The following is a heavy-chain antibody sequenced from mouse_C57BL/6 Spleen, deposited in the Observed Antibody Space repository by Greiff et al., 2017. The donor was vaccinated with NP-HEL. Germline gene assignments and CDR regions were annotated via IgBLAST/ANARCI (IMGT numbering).Heavy chain of an antibody. V-gene: IGHV7-3*01. CDR2: IRNKANGYTT. CDR3: ARSIYDGSYYYAMDY. Sequence: EVQLVESGGGLVQPGGSLSLSCAASGFTFTDYYMSWVRQPPGKALEWLGFIRNKANGYTTEYSASVKGRFTISRDNSQSILYLQMNALRAEDSATYYCARSIYDGSYYYAMDYWGQGTSVTVSS. D-gene: IGHD2-3*01. J-gene: IGHJ4*01. CDR1: GFTFTDYY.